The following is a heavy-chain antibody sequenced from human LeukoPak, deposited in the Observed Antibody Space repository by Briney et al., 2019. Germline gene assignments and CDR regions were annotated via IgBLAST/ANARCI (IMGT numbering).Heavy chain of an antibody. V-gene: IGHV3-30-3*01. CDR1: GFTFSSYA. D-gene: IGHD3-22*01. CDR3: ARVARGYDSSGYLGY. J-gene: IGHJ4*02. Sequence: GGSLRLSCAASGFTFSSYAMHWVRQAPGKGLEWVAVISYDGSNKYYADSVKGRFTISRDNSKNTPYLQMNSLRAEDTAVYYCARVARGYDSSGYLGYWGQGTLVTVSS. CDR2: ISYDGSNK.